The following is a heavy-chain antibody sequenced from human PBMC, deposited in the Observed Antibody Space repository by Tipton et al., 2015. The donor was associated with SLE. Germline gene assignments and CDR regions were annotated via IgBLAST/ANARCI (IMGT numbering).Heavy chain of an antibody. CDR1: GFTFSDYY. Sequence: SGFTFSDYYMSWIRQAPGKGLEWVSYISSSGSTIYYADSVKGRFTISRDNAKNSLYLQMNSLRAEDTAVYYCARDWVEWEGAFDIWGQGTMVTVSS. V-gene: IGHV3-11*01. CDR3: ARDWVEWEGAFDI. CDR2: ISSSGSTI. D-gene: IGHD1-26*01. J-gene: IGHJ3*02.